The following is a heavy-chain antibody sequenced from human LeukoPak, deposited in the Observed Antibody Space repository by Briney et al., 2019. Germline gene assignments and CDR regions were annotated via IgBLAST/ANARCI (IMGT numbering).Heavy chain of an antibody. CDR2: ISYDGSNK. Sequence: PGGSLRLSCAASGFTFSSYAMHWVRQAPGKGLEWVAVISYDGSNKYYADSVKGRFTISRDNSKNTLYLQMNSLRAEDTAVYYCASPLRVVVVPAASPSSPVFDYWGQGTLVTVSS. J-gene: IGHJ4*02. CDR3: ASPLRVVVVPAASPSSPVFDY. CDR1: GFTFSSYA. V-gene: IGHV3-30-3*01. D-gene: IGHD2-2*01.